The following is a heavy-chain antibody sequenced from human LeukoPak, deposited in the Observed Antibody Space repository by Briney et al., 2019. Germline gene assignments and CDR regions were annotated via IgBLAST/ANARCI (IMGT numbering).Heavy chain of an antibody. D-gene: IGHD2-2*01. J-gene: IGHJ6*03. V-gene: IGHV3-23*01. CDR2: ISGSGGST. CDR1: GFTFSSYA. Sequence: GGSLRLSCAASGFTFSSYAMSWVRQAPGKGLEWVSAISGSGGSTYYADSVKGRFTISRDNSKNTLYLQMNSLRAEDTAVYYCANGRRDIVVVPAATTYYYYYMDVWGKGTTVTVSS. CDR3: ANGRRDIVVVPAATTYYYYYMDV.